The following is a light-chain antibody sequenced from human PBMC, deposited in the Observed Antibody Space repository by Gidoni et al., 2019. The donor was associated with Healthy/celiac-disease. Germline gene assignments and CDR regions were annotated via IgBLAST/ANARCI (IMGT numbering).Light chain of an antibody. CDR2: GKN. V-gene: IGLV3-19*01. J-gene: IGLJ2*01. CDR3: NSRDSSGNHVV. Sequence: SSELTQDPAVSVAFGQTVRITCQGASLRSYYASWYQPKPGQAPVLVIYGKNNRPSGIPDRFSGSSSGNTASLTITGAQAEDEADYYCNSRDSSGNHVVFGGGTKLTVL. CDR1: SLRSYY.